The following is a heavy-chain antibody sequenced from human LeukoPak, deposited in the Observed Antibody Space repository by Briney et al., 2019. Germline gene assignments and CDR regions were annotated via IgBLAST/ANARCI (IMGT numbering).Heavy chain of an antibody. D-gene: IGHD1-26*01. Sequence: SETLSLTCTVSGGSISSYYWSWIRQPAGKGLEWIGRIYTSGSTNYNPSLKSRVTMSVDTSKNQFSLKLSSVTAADTAVYYCAILIKGVGATYYYHMVVWGKGTTVTVSS. CDR1: GGSISSYY. CDR3: AILIKGVGATYYYHMVV. CDR2: IYTSGST. J-gene: IGHJ6*03. V-gene: IGHV4-4*07.